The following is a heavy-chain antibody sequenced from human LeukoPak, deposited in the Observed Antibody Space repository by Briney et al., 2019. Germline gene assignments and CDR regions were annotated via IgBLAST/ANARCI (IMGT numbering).Heavy chain of an antibody. CDR2: IYYSGST. V-gene: IGHV4-59*01. D-gene: IGHD1-26*01. CDR3: ARYPPVALGGTDAFDI. J-gene: IGHJ3*02. Sequence: SETLSLTCTVSGGSISSYYWSWIRQPPGKGLEWIGYIYYSGSTNYNPSLKSRVTISVDTSKNQFSLKLSSVTAADTAVYYCARYPPVALGGTDAFDIWGQGTMVTVSS. CDR1: GGSISSYY.